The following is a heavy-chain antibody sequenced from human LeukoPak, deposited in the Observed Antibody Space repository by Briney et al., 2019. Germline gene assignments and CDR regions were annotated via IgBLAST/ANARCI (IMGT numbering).Heavy chain of an antibody. CDR2: IIPIFGTA. CDR1: GGTFSSYA. V-gene: IGHV1-69*05. J-gene: IGHJ6*03. CDR3: ASSEQLVRITDYYYYMDV. D-gene: IGHD6-6*01. Sequence: VASVKVSCKASGGTFSSYAISWVRQAPGQGLEWMGGIIPIFGTANYAQKFQGRVTITTDESTSTAYMELSSLRSGDTAVYYCASSEQLVRITDYYYYMDVWGKGTTVTVSS.